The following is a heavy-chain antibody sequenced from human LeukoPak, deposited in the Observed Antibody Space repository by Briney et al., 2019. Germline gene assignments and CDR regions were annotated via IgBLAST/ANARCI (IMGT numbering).Heavy chain of an antibody. CDR2: ISYSGDT. V-gene: IGHV4-59*01. J-gene: IGHJ4*02. D-gene: IGHD3-16*01. CDR3: ARDGAPGGSAYFDY. Sequence: PSETLSLTCTVSGGSFSGYYWSWLRQPPGKGLEWIGYISYSGDTNYTPSLKSRVAMSVDTSKKQFSLKLNSVTSADTAVYFCARDGAPGGSAYFDYWGQGTLVTVSS. CDR1: GGSFSGYY.